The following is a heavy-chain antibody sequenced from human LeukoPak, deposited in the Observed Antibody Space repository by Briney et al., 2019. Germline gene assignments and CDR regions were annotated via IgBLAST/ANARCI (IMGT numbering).Heavy chain of an antibody. J-gene: IGHJ4*02. CDR2: ISYDGSNK. D-gene: IGHD3-10*01. CDR3: AKDGYGSGSYSYYFDY. V-gene: IGHV3-30-3*01. Sequence: GRSLRLSCAASGFTFSSYAMHWVRQAPGKGLEWVAVISYDGSNKYYADSVKGRFTISRDNSKNTLYLQMNSLRAEDTAVYYCAKDGYGSGSYSYYFDYWGQGTLVTVSS. CDR1: GFTFSSYA.